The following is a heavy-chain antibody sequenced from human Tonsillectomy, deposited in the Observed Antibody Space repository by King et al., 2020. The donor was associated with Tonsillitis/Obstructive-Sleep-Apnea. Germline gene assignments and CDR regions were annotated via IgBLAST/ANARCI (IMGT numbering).Heavy chain of an antibody. CDR2: ISWNSGSI. J-gene: IGHJ5*02. CDR1: GFTFDDYA. Sequence: VQLVESGGGLVQPGRSLRLSCAASGFTFDDYAMHWVRQAPGKGLEWVSGISWNSGSIGYADSVKGRFTISRDNAKNSLYLQMNSLRAEDTALYYCAKEGSDDWFDPWGQGTLVTVSS. V-gene: IGHV3-9*01. CDR3: AKEGSDDWFDP.